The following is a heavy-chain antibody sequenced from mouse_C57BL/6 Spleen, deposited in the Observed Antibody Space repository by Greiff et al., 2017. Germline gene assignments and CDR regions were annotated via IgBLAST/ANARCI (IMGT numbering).Heavy chain of an antibody. CDR1: GFTFTDYY. V-gene: IGHV7-3*01. J-gene: IGHJ2*01. CDR2: IRNKANGYTT. CDR3: ARYIKGNYFDY. D-gene: IGHD1-3*01. Sequence: EVQLQESGGGLVQPGGSLSLSCAASGFTFTDYYMSWVRQPPGKALEWLGFIRNKANGYTTEYSASVKGRFTISRDNSQSILYLQMNALRAEDSATYYCARYIKGNYFDYWGQGTTLTVSS.